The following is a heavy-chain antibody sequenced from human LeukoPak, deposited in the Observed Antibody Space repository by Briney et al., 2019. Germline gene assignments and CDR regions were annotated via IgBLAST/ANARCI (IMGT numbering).Heavy chain of an antibody. D-gene: IGHD6-13*01. CDR3: AKVHEQSSAWSD. J-gene: IGHJ4*02. Sequence: PGGSLRLSCAASGFTLSKSWMSWVRQAPRKGLAWVANIKYDGSEEYYVDSVKGRFTISRDNAKNSLYLQMNSLRGEDTAVYYCAKVHEQSSAWSDWGQGTLVTVSS. CDR1: GFTLSKSW. CDR2: IKYDGSEE. V-gene: IGHV3-7*01.